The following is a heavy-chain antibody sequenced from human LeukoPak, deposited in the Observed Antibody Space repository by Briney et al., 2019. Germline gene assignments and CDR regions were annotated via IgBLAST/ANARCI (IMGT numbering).Heavy chain of an antibody. J-gene: IGHJ4*02. Sequence: SETLSLTCSVSGSSISSSAYVRGWIRQAPGKWLEWIGTLFYNGDTHHNPSLKTRVTISADTSKNQFSLKLTSVTAADTAVYYCARHWSDKWLQIYYFDYWGQGTLVTVSS. D-gene: IGHD5-18*01. CDR3: ARHWSDKWLQIYYFDY. V-gene: IGHV4-39*01. CDR2: LFYNGDT. CDR1: GSSISSSAYV.